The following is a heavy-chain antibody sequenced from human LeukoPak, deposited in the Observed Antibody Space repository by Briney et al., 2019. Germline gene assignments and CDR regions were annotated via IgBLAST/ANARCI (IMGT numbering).Heavy chain of an antibody. V-gene: IGHV3-33*06. Sequence: PGGSLRLSCAASGFTFSSYGMHWVRQAPGKGLEWVAVIWYDGSNKYYADSVKGRFTISRDNSKNTLYLQMNSLRAEDTAVYYWAKSSSDIVGVPAAIPDWGQGTLVTVSS. CDR3: AKSSSDIVGVPAAIPD. J-gene: IGHJ4*02. CDR2: IWYDGSNK. CDR1: GFTFSSYG. D-gene: IGHD2-2*02.